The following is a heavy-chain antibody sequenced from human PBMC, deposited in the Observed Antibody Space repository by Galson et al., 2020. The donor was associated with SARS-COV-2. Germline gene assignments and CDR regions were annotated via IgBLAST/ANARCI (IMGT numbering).Heavy chain of an antibody. V-gene: IGHV1-46*01. CDR2: INPSGGST. D-gene: IGHD3-3*01. CDR1: GYTFTSYY. J-gene: IGHJ5*02. Sequence: GESLKISCKASGYTFTSYYMHWVRQAPGQGLEWMGIINPSGGSTSYAQKFQGRVTMTRDTSTSTVYMELSSLRSEDTAVYYCARSRYYDFWSGRGPENWFDPWGQGTLVTVSS. CDR3: ARSRYYDFWSGRGPENWFDP.